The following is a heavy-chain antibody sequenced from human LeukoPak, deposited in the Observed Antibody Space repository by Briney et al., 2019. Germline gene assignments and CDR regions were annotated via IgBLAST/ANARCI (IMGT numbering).Heavy chain of an antibody. CDR1: GYTFTGYY. J-gene: IGHJ4*02. Sequence: ASVKVSCEASGYTFTGYYMHWVRQAPGQGLEWMGRINPNSGGTNYAQKFQGRVTMTRDTSISTAYMELSRLRSDDTAVYYCASYHDYGDYVDYWGQGTLVTVSS. CDR2: INPNSGGT. V-gene: IGHV1-2*06. D-gene: IGHD4-17*01. CDR3: ASYHDYGDYVDY.